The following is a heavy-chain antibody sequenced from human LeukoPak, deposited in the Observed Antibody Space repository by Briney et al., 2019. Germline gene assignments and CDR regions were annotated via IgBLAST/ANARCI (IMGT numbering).Heavy chain of an antibody. V-gene: IGHV3-21*01. J-gene: IGHJ4*02. CDR2: ISSSSYI. CDR3: ARESTVAGTIFDF. CDR1: GFTFSSYS. Sequence: GGSLRLSCAASGFTFSSYSMNWVRQAPGKGLEWVSSISSSSYIYYADSVKGRFTISRDNAKNSLYLQMNSLRAEDTAVYYCARESTVAGTIFDFWGQGTLVTVSS. D-gene: IGHD6-19*01.